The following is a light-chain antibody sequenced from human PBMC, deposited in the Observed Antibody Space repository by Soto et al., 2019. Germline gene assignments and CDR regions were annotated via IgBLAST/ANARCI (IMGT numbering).Light chain of an antibody. CDR3: SSYTTTNTYV. CDR1: SSDVGGYNY. CDR2: EVS. J-gene: IGLJ1*01. Sequence: SALTPPAAVSGSPGRSITISCTGTSSDVGGYNYVSWSQQHPGKAPKLMIYEVSNRPSRVSNRFSGSKSGNTASLTISGLQAEDEADYYCSSYTTTNTYVFGTGTKVTVL. V-gene: IGLV2-14*01.